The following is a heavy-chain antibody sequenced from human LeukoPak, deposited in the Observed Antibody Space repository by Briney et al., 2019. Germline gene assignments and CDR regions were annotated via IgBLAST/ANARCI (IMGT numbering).Heavy chain of an antibody. CDR2: IGGNGGST. J-gene: IGHJ3*02. CDR3: ARDRSGSYYGSAFDI. CDR1: RFTFSNYA. D-gene: IGHD1-26*01. Sequence: GGSLRLSCAASRFTFSNYAMSWVRLAPGKGLEWVSAIGGNGGSTYYADSVKGRFTISRDNSKDTLYLQMNSLRAEDTAVYYCARDRSGSYYGSAFDIWGQGTMVTVSS. V-gene: IGHV3-23*01.